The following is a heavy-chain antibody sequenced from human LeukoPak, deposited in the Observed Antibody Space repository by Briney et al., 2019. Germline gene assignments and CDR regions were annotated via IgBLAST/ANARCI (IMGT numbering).Heavy chain of an antibody. CDR2: MSGSGDDS. J-gene: IGHJ5*02. CDR3: AKHLFRKSDVDWFDP. V-gene: IGHV3-23*01. CDR1: GFTFSRDA. Sequence: GGSLRLSCAASGFTFSRDAMGGVREAPGEGLEWVSAMSGSGDDSYYADSVQGRLTITTDNSTNTLYLQMNSPRVDATAVYYCAKHLFRKSDVDWFDPWGQGTLVTVSS.